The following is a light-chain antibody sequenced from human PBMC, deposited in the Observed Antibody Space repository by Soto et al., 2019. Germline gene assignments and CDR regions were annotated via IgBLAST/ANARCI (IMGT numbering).Light chain of an antibody. CDR1: SSDVGAYNY. CDR2: DVN. J-gene: IGLJ3*02. Sequence: QSALTQPASVSGSPGQSITIPCTGTSSDVGAYNYVSWYQQRPTKAPKLLIYDVNTRPSGVSTRFSGSKSGITASLTISGLQHEDEADYYYCSYARGTTLVVFGGGTKVTVL. CDR3: CSYARGTTLVV. V-gene: IGLV2-14*01.